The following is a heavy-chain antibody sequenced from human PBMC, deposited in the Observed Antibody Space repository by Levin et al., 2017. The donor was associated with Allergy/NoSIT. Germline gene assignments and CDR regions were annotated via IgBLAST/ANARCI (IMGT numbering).Heavy chain of an antibody. V-gene: IGHV3-30-3*01. CDR1: GFTFSSYA. D-gene: IGHD6-13*01. Sequence: GGSLRLSCAASGFTFSSYAMHWVRQAPGKGLEWVAVISYDGSNKYYADSVKGRFTISRDNSKNTLYLQMNSLRAEDTAVYYCARGHLHLRNAKSAAGLGEAFDIWGQGTMVTVSS. J-gene: IGHJ3*02. CDR2: ISYDGSNK. CDR3: ARGHLHLRNAKSAAGLGEAFDI.